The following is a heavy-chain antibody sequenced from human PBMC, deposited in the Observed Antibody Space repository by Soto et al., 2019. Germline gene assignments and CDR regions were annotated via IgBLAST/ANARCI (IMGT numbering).Heavy chain of an antibody. D-gene: IGHD6-13*01. Sequence: QVQLQESGPGLVQPSQTLSLTCTVSGASISSRGFYWSWIRQFPGKGLEWIGYIDYRGRTFYNPYLKSRATISRDTSKSQFSLNVNSVTAADTAVFYCARVSAAGTRWFDSWGQGTLVTVSS. J-gene: IGHJ5*01. CDR1: GASISSRGFY. CDR3: ARVSAAGTRWFDS. V-gene: IGHV4-31*03. CDR2: IDYRGRT.